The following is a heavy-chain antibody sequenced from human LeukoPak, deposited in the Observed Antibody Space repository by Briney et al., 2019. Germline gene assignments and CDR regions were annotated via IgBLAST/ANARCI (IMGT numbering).Heavy chain of an antibody. V-gene: IGHV3-7*05. D-gene: IGHD3-10*01. CDR2: INQDGSEK. CDR3: ARSHESFASGSGDY. J-gene: IGHJ4*02. Sequence: GGALRLSCAASRFTFSNYWMSWVRQAPGKGLWWGANINQDGSEKYYVDSVRGRFSISRDNAKNSLYLQMNSLRAEDTAVYYCARSHESFASGSGDYWGQGTLVTVSS. CDR1: RFTFSNYW.